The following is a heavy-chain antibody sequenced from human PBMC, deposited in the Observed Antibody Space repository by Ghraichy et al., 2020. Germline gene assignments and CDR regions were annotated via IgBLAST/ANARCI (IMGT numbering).Heavy chain of an antibody. CDR3: AHIVVDILTSHNYYYYYYMDV. V-gene: IGHV2-5*02. CDR1: GFSLSTSGVG. Sequence: SGPTLVKPTQTLTLTCTFSGFSLSTSGVGVGWIRQPPGKALEWLALIYWDDDKRYSPSLKSRLTITKDTSKNQVVLTMTNMDPVDTATYYCAHIVVDILTSHNYYYYYYMDVWGKGTTVTVSS. J-gene: IGHJ6*03. D-gene: IGHD3-9*01. CDR2: IYWDDDK.